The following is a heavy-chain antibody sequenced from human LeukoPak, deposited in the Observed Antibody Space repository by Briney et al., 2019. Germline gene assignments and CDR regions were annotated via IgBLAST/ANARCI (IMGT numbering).Heavy chain of an antibody. D-gene: IGHD3-3*01. Sequence: PSETLSLTCTVSGGSTSSSNFYWGWIRQPPGVGLEWIGGIHYSGNTYYNPSLKSRVTISIDTSKNQFSLKLSSVTAADTAVYYCARLGAGPTYYDFWSGYSSLYFDYWGQGTLVTVSS. CDR3: ARLGAGPTYYDFWSGYSSLYFDY. V-gene: IGHV4-39*01. CDR2: IHYSGNT. J-gene: IGHJ4*02. CDR1: GGSTSSSNFY.